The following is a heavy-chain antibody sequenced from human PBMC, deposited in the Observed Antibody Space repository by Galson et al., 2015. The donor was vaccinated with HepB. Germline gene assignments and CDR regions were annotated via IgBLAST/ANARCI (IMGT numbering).Heavy chain of an antibody. J-gene: IGHJ4*02. CDR3: AKDPMRRTAMVLLYFDY. CDR2: ISYDGSKK. V-gene: IGHV3-30*18. Sequence: SLRLSCAASGFTFSNYGMHWVRQAPGKGLEWVAVISYDGSKKYYRDSVKGRFTISRDNSKSTLYLQMNSLRAEDTAVYYCAKDPMRRTAMVLLYFDYWGQGTLVTVSS. D-gene: IGHD5-18*01. CDR1: GFTFSNYG.